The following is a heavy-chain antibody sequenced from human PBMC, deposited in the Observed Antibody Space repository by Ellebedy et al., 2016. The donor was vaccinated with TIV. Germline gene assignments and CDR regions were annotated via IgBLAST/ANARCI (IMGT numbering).Heavy chain of an antibody. CDR2: VNPSGGGT. V-gene: IGHV1-46*01. CDR1: GYTLTNYY. CDR3: VRGWDAFDM. Sequence: ASVKVSCXTSGYTLTNYYMHWVRQAPGQGPEWMGIVNPSGGGTSYAQKFQGRVTMTRDTSTTTVYMEMTSLTFGDTAVYYCVRGWDAFDMWGQGTVVTVSS. J-gene: IGHJ3*02.